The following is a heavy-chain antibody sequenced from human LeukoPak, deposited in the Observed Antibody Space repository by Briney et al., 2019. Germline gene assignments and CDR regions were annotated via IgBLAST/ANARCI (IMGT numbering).Heavy chain of an antibody. J-gene: IGHJ3*02. V-gene: IGHV3-48*04. CDR2: ISSSSSTI. CDR1: GFTFSSYS. CDR3: ARGGSRSSGRGAFDI. Sequence: SGGSLRLSCAASGFTFSSYSMNWVRQAPGKGLEWVSYISSSSSTIYYADSVKGRFTISRDNAKNSLYLQMNSLRAEDTAVYYCARGGSRSSGRGAFDIWGQGTMVTVSS. D-gene: IGHD6-19*01.